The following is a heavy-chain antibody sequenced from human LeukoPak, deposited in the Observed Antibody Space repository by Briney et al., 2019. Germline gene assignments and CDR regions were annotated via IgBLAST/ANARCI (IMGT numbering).Heavy chain of an antibody. V-gene: IGHV3-23*01. J-gene: IGHJ4*02. CDR2: ISGSGGTT. Sequence: GGSLRLSCAGSGFTFSIYDMNWVRQTPGKGPEWVAIISGSGGTTYYADSVKGRFTISRDNSKNTLYLEMNSLRAEDTAVYYCAKDRAIFGVVIIRYRPNFDYWGQGTLVTVSS. CDR1: GFTFSIYD. CDR3: AKDRAIFGVVIIRYRPNFDY. D-gene: IGHD3-3*01.